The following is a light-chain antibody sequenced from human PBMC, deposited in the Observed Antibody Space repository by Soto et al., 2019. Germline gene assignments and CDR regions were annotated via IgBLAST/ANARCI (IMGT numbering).Light chain of an antibody. CDR1: QSINNW. V-gene: IGKV1-5*03. CDR3: QQYYSYPFT. J-gene: IGKJ4*01. Sequence: DIQMTQSPSTLSASVGDRVTITCRASQSINNWLAWYQQKPGKAPKLLISKASNLKSGGPSRFSGTGSGTEFTLTISTVQPDDLASDYCQQYYSYPFTFGGGTKVEI. CDR2: KAS.